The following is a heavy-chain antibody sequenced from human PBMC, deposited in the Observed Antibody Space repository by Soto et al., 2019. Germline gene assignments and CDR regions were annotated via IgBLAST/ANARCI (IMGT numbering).Heavy chain of an antibody. CDR1: GHTFTGHH. CDR3: GLEPTGTGGFDY. J-gene: IGHJ4*02. D-gene: IGHD7-27*01. CDR2: IDLDSSHT. Sequence: QVQLVQSGPEVKMPGTSVKVSCKASGHTFTGHHMHWVRQAPGQGLEWMAYIDLDSSHTKYAQRFQGRVTTTRDTSITTAYMELSGLRSDDTALYYCGLEPTGTGGFDYWGQGTLLTVSS. V-gene: IGHV1-2*02.